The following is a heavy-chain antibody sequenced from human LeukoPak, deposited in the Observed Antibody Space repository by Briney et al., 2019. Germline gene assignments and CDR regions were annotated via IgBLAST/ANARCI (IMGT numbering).Heavy chain of an antibody. CDR2: IIPIFGTA. D-gene: IGHD3-3*01. CDR3: ARDQMHNVLRFLEWSGYYYYYMDV. Sequence: GASVKVSCKXSGGTFSSYAISWVRQAPGQGLEWMGGIIPIFGTANYSQKFQGRVTITADESTSTAYMELSSLRSEDTAVYYCARDQMHNVLRFLEWSGYYYYYMDVWGKGTTVTVSS. V-gene: IGHV1-69*13. CDR1: GGTFSSYA. J-gene: IGHJ6*03.